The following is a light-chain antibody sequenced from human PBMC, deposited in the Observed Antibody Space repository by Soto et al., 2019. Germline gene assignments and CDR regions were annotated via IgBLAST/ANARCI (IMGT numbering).Light chain of an antibody. Sequence: QSALTQAASVSGSPGQPITISCTGTSSDVGAYNYVSWYQQHPGKAPKLMIYEVSNRPSGVSNRFSGSKSGNTASLTISGLQAEDEADYYCAAWDDSLNYVFGTGTKVTVL. CDR1: SSDVGAYNY. CDR2: EVS. V-gene: IGLV2-14*01. CDR3: AAWDDSLNYV. J-gene: IGLJ1*01.